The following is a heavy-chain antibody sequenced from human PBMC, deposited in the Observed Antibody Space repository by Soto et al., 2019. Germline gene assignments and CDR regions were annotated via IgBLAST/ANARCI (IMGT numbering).Heavy chain of an antibody. Sequence: QVQLVESGGGVVQPGRSLRLSCAASGFTFSSYGMHWVRQAPGKGLEWVAVISYDGSNKYYADSVKGRFTISRDNSKNTLYLQMNSLRVEDTAVYYCELGYCSGGSCYAWGMDVWGQGTTVTVSS. D-gene: IGHD2-15*01. V-gene: IGHV3-30*03. CDR1: GFTFSSYG. CDR3: ELGYCSGGSCYAWGMDV. J-gene: IGHJ6*02. CDR2: ISYDGSNK.